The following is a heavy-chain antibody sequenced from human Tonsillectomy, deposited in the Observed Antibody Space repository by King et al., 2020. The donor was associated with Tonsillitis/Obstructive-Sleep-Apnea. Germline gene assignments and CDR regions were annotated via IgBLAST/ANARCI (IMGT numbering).Heavy chain of an antibody. CDR3: ARDRYYGI. CDR1: GFTFRSYS. V-gene: IGHV3-48*02. D-gene: IGHD3-10*01. J-gene: IGHJ3*02. CDR2: ISSSSSAI. Sequence: VQLVESGGGLVQPGGSLRLSCAASGFTFRSYSMNWVRQAPGKGLEWVSYISSSSSAIYYAESGKGRFTISRDTAKNSLYLQMNSLRDEDTAVYYCARDRYYGIWGQGTMVTVSS.